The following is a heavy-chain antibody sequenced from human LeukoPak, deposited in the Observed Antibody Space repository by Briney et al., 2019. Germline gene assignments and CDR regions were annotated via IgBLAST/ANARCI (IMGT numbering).Heavy chain of an antibody. CDR2: INHSGST. J-gene: IGHJ6*03. D-gene: IGHD1-26*01. V-gene: IGHV4-34*01. CDR1: GGSFSGYY. CDR3: ASQGHHGKIVGTTLSYFYMDV. Sequence: PPETLSLTCAVYGGSFSGYYWSWIRQPPGKGLEWIGEINHSGSTNYNPSLKSRVTISVDTSKNQFSLKLSSVTAADTAFYYCASQGHHGKIVGTTLSYFYMDVWGKGTTVTVPS.